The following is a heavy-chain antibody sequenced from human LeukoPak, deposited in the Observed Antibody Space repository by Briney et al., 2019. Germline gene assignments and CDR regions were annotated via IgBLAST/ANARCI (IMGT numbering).Heavy chain of an antibody. J-gene: IGHJ4*02. Sequence: SETLSLTCTVSGGSISSSSYYWGWIRQPPGKGLEWIGSIYYSGSTYYNPSLKSRVTISVDTSKNQFSLKLSSVTAADTAVYYCARIAVAGTWWSFFGYWGQGTLVTVS. CDR2: IYYSGST. CDR1: GGSISSSSYY. CDR3: ARIAVAGTWWSFFGY. D-gene: IGHD6-19*01. V-gene: IGHV4-39*01.